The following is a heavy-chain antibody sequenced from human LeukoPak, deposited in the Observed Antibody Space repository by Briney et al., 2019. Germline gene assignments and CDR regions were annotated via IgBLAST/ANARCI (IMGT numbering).Heavy chain of an antibody. D-gene: IGHD3-10*01. CDR2: IYYSGST. CDR1: GGSFSGYY. V-gene: IGHV4-34*01. J-gene: IGHJ4*02. Sequence: SETLSLTCAVYGGSFSGYYWSWIRQPPGKGLEWIGSIYYSGSTYYNPSLKSRVTISVDTSKNQFSLKLSSVTAADTAVYYCARDYGSGSSPDYWGQETLVTVSS. CDR3: ARDYGSGSSPDY.